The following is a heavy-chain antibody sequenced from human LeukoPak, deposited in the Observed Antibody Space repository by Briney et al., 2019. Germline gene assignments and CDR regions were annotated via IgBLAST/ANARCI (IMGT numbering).Heavy chain of an antibody. CDR2: ISWNSGSI. CDR1: GFTFDDYA. Sequence: GGSLRLSCAASGFTFDDYAMHWVRQAPGKGLEWVSGISWNSGSIGYADSVKGRFTISRDNSQNTVYLQMNSLSAEDTAIYYCANGWGGYYADSWGQGTLVTVSS. J-gene: IGHJ4*02. D-gene: IGHD3-3*01. V-gene: IGHV3-9*01. CDR3: ANGWGGYYADS.